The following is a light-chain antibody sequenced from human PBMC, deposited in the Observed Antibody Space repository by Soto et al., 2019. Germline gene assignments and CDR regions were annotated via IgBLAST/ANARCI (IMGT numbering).Light chain of an antibody. V-gene: IGKV3-20*01. Sequence: EVVLTQSPGSLSLSPGERASLSCRASQRLGGSYLAWYQQKPGQSPRLLIYDVSTRATGIPDKFSGRGSGTEFTLTISGLESEDLGMYYCQQYGSSPVTFGGGTKLEIK. CDR1: QRLGGSY. CDR3: QQYGSSPVT. J-gene: IGKJ4*01. CDR2: DVS.